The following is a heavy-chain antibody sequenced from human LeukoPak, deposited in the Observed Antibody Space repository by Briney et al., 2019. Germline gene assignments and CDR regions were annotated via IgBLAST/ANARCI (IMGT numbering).Heavy chain of an antibody. Sequence: KTSETLSLTCAVYGGSFSGYYWSWIRQPPGKGLEWIGEINHSGSTNYNPSLKSRVTIPVDTSKNQFSLKLSSVTAADTAVYYCARLGVSIVVVPAAPTYYYYGMDVWGQGTTVTVSS. CDR2: INHSGST. V-gene: IGHV4-34*01. CDR1: GGSFSGYY. J-gene: IGHJ6*02. CDR3: ARLGVSIVVVPAAPTYYYYGMDV. D-gene: IGHD2-2*01.